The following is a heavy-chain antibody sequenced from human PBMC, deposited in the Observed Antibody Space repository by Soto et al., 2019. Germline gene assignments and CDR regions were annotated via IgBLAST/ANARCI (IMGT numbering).Heavy chain of an antibody. CDR2: VYNSGST. V-gene: IGHV4-61*05. J-gene: IGHJ5*02. Sequence: PSETLSLTCTVSGDSISSSNYYWGWIRQPPGKALEWIGYVYNSGSTNYNPSLKSRVTISVDTSKNQFSLKVNSVTAADTAVYYCARRAVVAVTGSLDNWLDPWGQGILVTVSS. CDR3: ARRAVVAVTGSLDNWLDP. D-gene: IGHD2-21*01. CDR1: GDSISSSNYY.